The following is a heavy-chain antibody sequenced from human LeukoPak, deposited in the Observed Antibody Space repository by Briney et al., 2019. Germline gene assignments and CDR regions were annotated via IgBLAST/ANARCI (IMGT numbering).Heavy chain of an antibody. Sequence: PGGSLRLSCAASGLTFSSHWMHWVRQAPGKGLVWVSRITNDGSSTTYADSVKGRFTISRDNAKNMLYLQVNSLRAEDTAVYYCAGGRGYSYGWYFDYWGQGTLVTVSS. D-gene: IGHD5-18*01. V-gene: IGHV3-74*01. CDR1: GLTFSSHW. J-gene: IGHJ4*02. CDR2: ITNDGSST. CDR3: AGGRGYSYGWYFDY.